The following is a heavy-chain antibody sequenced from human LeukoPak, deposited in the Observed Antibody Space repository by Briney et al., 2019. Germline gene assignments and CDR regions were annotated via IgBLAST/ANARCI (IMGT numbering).Heavy chain of an antibody. CDR3: ARELLSSRRTVGAFDI. V-gene: IGHV3-53*01. D-gene: IGHD2-21*01. J-gene: IGHJ3*02. Sequence: PGGSLRLSCAASGFTVSSNYMSWVRQAPGKGLEWVSVIYSGGSTYYADSVKGRFTISRDNSKNTLYLQMNSLRAEDTAVYYCARELLSSRRTVGAFDIWGQGTMVTVSS. CDR1: GFTVSSNY. CDR2: IYSGGST.